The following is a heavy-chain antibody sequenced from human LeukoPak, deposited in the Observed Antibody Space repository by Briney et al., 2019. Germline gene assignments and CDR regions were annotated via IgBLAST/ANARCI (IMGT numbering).Heavy chain of an antibody. D-gene: IGHD3-3*01. V-gene: IGHV3-23*01. CDR3: AKVGEIWSGFGPHL. Sequence: GGSLRLSCAASGFTFSSYAISWVRQAPGKGLEWVSAISGSGGSTYYADSVKGRFTISRDNSKNTLYLQMNSLRAEDTAVYYCAKVGEIWSGFGPHLWGQGTLVTVSS. CDR2: ISGSGGST. CDR1: GFTFSSYA. J-gene: IGHJ5*02.